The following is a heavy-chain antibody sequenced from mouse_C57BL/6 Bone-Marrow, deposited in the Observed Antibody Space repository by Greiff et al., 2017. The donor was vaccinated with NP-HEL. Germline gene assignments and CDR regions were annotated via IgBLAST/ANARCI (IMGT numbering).Heavy chain of an antibody. D-gene: IGHD3-3*01. CDR1: GYTFTDYY. CDR3: ARRLGYYFDY. J-gene: IGHJ2*01. V-gene: IGHV1-19*01. CDR2: INPYNGGT. Sequence: DVQLQESGPVLVKPGASVKMSCKASGYTFTDYYMNWVKQSHGKSLEWIGVINPYNGGTSYNQKFKGKATLTVDKSSSTAYMELNSLTSEDSAVYYCARRLGYYFDYWGQGTTLTVSS.